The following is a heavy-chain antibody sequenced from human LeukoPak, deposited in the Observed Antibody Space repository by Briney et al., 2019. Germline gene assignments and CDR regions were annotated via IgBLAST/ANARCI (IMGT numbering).Heavy chain of an antibody. CDR3: ARLAHFSSGWYAQPYYFDY. J-gene: IGHJ4*02. CDR2: INHSGST. CDR1: GGSFSGYY. D-gene: IGHD6-19*01. Sequence: KTSETLSLTCAVYGGSFSGYYWSWIRQPPGKGLEWIGEINHSGSTNYNPSLKSRVTISVDTSKNQFSLKLSSVTAADTAVYYCARLAHFSSGWYAQPYYFDYWGQGTLVTVSS. V-gene: IGHV4-34*01.